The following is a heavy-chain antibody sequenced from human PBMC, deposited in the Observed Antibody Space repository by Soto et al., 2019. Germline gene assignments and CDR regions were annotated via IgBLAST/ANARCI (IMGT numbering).Heavy chain of an antibody. D-gene: IGHD1-1*01. J-gene: IGHJ6*02. Sequence: NPSETLSLTCTVSGGSISSYYWSWIRQPPGKGLEWIGYIYYSGSTNYNPSLKGRVTISVDTSKNQFSLKLSSVTAADTAVYYCARLSRDGYNYYYYYYGMDVWGQGTTVTVSS. V-gene: IGHV4-59*01. CDR1: GGSISSYY. CDR2: IYYSGST. CDR3: ARLSRDGYNYYYYYYGMDV.